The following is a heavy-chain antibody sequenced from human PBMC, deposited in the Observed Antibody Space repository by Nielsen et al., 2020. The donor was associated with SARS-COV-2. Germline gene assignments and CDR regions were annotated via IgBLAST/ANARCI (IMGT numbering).Heavy chain of an antibody. CDR1: GFTFSSYS. CDR2: ISSSSSYI. V-gene: IGHV3-21*04. CDR3: AKKDY. J-gene: IGHJ4*02. Sequence: GESLKISCAASGFTFSSYSMNWVRQAPGKGLEWVSSISSSSSYIYYADSVKGRFTISRDNSKNTLYLQMNSLRAEDTAVYYCAKKDYWGQGTLVTVSS.